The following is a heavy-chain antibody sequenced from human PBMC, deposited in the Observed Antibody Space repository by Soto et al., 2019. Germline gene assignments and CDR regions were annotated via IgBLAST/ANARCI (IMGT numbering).Heavy chain of an antibody. D-gene: IGHD2-2*01. CDR1: GGSISSGEYY. J-gene: IGHJ5*02. CDR3: ARAHSDIVVVPAALNWFDP. V-gene: IGHV4-30-4*01. Sequence: PSETLSLTSTVSGGSISSGEYYWSWIRQPPEKGLEWIGYIYYSGSTYYNPSLKSRVTISVDTSKNQFSLKLSSVTAADTAVYYCARAHSDIVVVPAALNWFDPWGQGTLVTVSS. CDR2: IYYSGST.